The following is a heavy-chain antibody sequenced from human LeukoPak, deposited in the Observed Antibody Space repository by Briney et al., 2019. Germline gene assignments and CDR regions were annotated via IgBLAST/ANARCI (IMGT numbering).Heavy chain of an antibody. V-gene: IGHV3-23*01. CDR1: GYTFSSYA. CDR3: AKDSYPQLVWFGELSDYFYGMDV. D-gene: IGHD3-10*01. Sequence: SCKASGYTFSSYAMSWVRQAPGKGLEWVSAISGSGGSTYYADSVKGRFTISRDNSKNTLYLQMNSLRAEDTAVYYCAKDSYPQLVWFGELSDYFYGMDVWGQGTTVTVSS. J-gene: IGHJ6*02. CDR2: ISGSGGST.